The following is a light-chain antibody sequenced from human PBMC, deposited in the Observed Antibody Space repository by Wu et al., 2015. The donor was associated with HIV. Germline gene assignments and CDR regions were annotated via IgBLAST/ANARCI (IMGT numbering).Light chain of an antibody. CDR2: DAS. Sequence: VLTQSPATLSLSPGERATLSCRASQSVSSYLAWYQLKPGQAPRLLIYDASNRATGIPARFSGSGSGTDFTLTVNRLEPEDFAVYFCQQYGRSPSTFGQGTKLEIK. V-gene: IGKV3-11*01. CDR3: QQYGRSPST. CDR1: QSVSSY. J-gene: IGKJ2*01.